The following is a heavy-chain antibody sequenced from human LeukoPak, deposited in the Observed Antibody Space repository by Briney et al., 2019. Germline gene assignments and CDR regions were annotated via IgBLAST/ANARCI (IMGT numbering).Heavy chain of an antibody. CDR3: ARDSSGYNALDY. J-gene: IGHJ4*02. CDR1: GGSISSGDYY. Sequence: SETLSLTCTVSGGSISSGDYYWSWIRQPPGKGLEWIGYIYYSGSTYYNPSLKSRVTISVDTSKNQFSLKLGSVTAADTAVYYCARDSSGYNALDYWGQGTLVTVSS. V-gene: IGHV4-30-4*01. CDR2: IYYSGST. D-gene: IGHD3-22*01.